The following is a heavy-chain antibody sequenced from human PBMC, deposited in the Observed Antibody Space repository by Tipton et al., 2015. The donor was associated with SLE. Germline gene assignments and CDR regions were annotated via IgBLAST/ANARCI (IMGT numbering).Heavy chain of an antibody. Sequence: SLRLSCAASGFTFDDYAMHWVRQAPGKGLEWVSGISWNSGYIGYADSVKGRFTVSRDNAKNSLYLQMNSLRDEDTAVYYCAKEWANWNWGQGTLVTVSS. CDR3: AKEWANWN. V-gene: IGHV3-9*01. CDR2: ISWNSGYI. D-gene: IGHD1-26*01. CDR1: GFTFDDYA. J-gene: IGHJ4*02.